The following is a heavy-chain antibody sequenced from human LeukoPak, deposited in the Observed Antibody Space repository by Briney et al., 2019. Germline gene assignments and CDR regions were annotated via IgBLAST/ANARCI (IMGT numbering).Heavy chain of an antibody. Sequence: PSETLSLTCTVSGGSISSGSYYWSWIRQPAGKGLEWIGRIYTSGSTNYNPSLKSRVTISVDTSNNQFSLKLSSVTAADTAVYYCARAVWELPCPGAEYFQHWGQGTLVTVCS. CDR3: ARAVWELPCPGAEYFQH. CDR2: IYTSGST. V-gene: IGHV4-61*02. CDR1: GGSISSGSYY. J-gene: IGHJ1*01. D-gene: IGHD1-26*01.